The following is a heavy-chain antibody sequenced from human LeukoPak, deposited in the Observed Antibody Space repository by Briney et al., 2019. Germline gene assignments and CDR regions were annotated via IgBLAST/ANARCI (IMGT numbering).Heavy chain of an antibody. V-gene: IGHV4-4*02. D-gene: IGHD3-22*01. CDR3: ARDRRYYYDSSGYYAGAFDI. Sequence: SETLSLTCAVSGGSISSSNWWSWVRQPPGKGLEWIGSIYHSWSTYYNPSLKSRVTISVDKSKNQFSLTLSSVTAADTAVYYCARDRRYYYDSSGYYAGAFDIWGQGTMVTVSS. J-gene: IGHJ3*02. CDR2: IYHSWST. CDR1: GGSISSSNW.